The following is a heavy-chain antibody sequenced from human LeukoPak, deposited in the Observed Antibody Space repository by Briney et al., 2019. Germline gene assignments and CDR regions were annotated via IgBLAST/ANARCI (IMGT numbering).Heavy chain of an antibody. D-gene: IGHD2-21*01. J-gene: IGHJ4*02. CDR3: ARVWQDYSGVDY. Sequence: GGSLRLSCAASGFTFSAYHINWVRQAPGKGLEWISYISTTGTTIHYADSVKGRFAISRDNAKSSLYLQMNSLRDEDTAVYYCARVWQDYSGVDYWGQGTLVTVSS. CDR1: GFTFSAYH. V-gene: IGHV3-48*02. CDR2: ISTTGTTI.